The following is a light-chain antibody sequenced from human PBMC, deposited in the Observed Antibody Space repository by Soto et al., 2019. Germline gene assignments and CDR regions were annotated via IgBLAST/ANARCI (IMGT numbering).Light chain of an antibody. CDR1: QSVSSSY. CDR2: GAS. CDR3: QQYNDWPRT. V-gene: IGKV3-15*01. Sequence: EVVLTQSPDTLSLSPGERATLSCRASQSVSSSYLAWYQQKPGQAPRLLIYGASTRATAIPARFSGSGSGTEFTLTISSLQSEDFAVYYCQQYNDWPRTFGQGTKVDIK. J-gene: IGKJ1*01.